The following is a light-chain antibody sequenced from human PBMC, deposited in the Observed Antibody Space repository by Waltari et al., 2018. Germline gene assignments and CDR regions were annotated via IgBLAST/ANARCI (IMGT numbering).Light chain of an antibody. V-gene: IGLV2-14*03. CDR2: DVS. Sequence: QSALTPPASVSGSPGQSITISCTGTSSDVGGYNYVSWYQQHPGKAPKVMINDVSNRPPGVSNRFSGSKSGNTASLTISGLQAEDEADYYCSSYTSSSTLVFGGGTKLTVL. CDR3: SSYTSSSTLV. J-gene: IGLJ2*01. CDR1: SSDVGGYNY.